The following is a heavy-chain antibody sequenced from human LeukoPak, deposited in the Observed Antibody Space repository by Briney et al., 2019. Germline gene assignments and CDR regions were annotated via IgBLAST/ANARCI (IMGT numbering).Heavy chain of an antibody. V-gene: IGHV1-69*05. D-gene: IGHD6-13*01. Sequence: SVKVSCKASGGTFSSYAISWVRQAPGQGLEWMGGIIPIFGTANYAQKFQGRVTITTDESTSTAYMELSSLRSEDTAVYYCARTYTAAGMHYYYYMDVWGKGTTVTVSS. CDR3: ARTYTAAGMHYYYYMDV. J-gene: IGHJ6*03. CDR1: GGTFSSYA. CDR2: IIPIFGTA.